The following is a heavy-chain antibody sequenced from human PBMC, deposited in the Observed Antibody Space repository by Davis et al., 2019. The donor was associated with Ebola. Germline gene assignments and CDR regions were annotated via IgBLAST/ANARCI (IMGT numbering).Heavy chain of an antibody. CDR3: ANLVGGASGTFHYYYYMDV. V-gene: IGHV3-23*01. CDR2: MSASGYST. CDR1: GLTFSSCA. J-gene: IGHJ6*03. Sequence: PGGSLRLSCAVSGLTFSSCAMSRVRQAPGKGLEWVSGMSASGYSTHYADSVKGRFTISRDNSKNTLYLQMSSLRAEDTAVYYCANLVGGASGTFHYYYYMDVWGKGTTVTVSS. D-gene: IGHD1-26*01.